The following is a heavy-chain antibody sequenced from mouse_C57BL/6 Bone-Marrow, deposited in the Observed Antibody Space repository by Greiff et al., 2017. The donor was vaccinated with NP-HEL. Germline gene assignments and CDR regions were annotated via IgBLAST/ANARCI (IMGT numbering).Heavy chain of an antibody. J-gene: IGHJ2*01. CDR1: GYTFTSYG. CDR2: IYPRSGNT. D-gene: IGHD2-1*01. Sequence: VQLQQSGAELARPGASVKLSCKASGYTFTSYGISWVKQRTGQGLEWIGEIYPRSGNTYYNEKFKGKATLTADKSSSTAYMELRSLTSEDSAVYFCARPHLLLYDFDYWGQGTTLTVSS. CDR3: ARPHLLLYDFDY. V-gene: IGHV1-81*01.